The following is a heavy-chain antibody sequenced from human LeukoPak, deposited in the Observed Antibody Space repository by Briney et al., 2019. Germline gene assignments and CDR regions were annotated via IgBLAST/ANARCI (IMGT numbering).Heavy chain of an antibody. CDR3: ARGLLSNIWGFDS. J-gene: IGHJ4*02. CDR2: IGGSGITT. Sequence: GGSLRLSCAASGFIFNNYAMHWVRQAPGKGLEWVSTIGGSGITTFYADSVKGRFTISRDNSKNAVFLQVNSLRAEDMAIYYCARGLLSNIWGFDSWGQGTLVTVSS. V-gene: IGHV3-23*01. D-gene: IGHD3-16*01. CDR1: GFIFNNYA.